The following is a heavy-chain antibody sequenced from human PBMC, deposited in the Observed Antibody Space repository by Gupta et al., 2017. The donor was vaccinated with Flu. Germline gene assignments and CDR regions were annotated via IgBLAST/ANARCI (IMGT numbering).Heavy chain of an antibody. CDR2: IATTGDT. Sequence: EVQLVESGGGLVQPGGSLRLSGAASELIFSAYDMHWVRQVRGDSLEWVSSIATTGDTNYPGSVKGRFTISREDAENSFYLQMNSLSPEDSAVYYCARGRGYTNAFDIWGRGTVVTVSS. J-gene: IGHJ3*02. V-gene: IGHV3-13*04. CDR1: ELIFSAYD. D-gene: IGHD5-12*01. CDR3: ARGRGYTNAFDI.